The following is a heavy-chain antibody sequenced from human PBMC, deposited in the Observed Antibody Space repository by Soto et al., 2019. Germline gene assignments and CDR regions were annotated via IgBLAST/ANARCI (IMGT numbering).Heavy chain of an antibody. CDR2: ISYDGDNR. CDR3: ARGSPVGFCIRAGCSGADHYHVDY. CDR1: GFTFNHFA. D-gene: IGHD2-2*03. Sequence: QVQLVESGGGVVQPGRSLRLSCTASGFTFNHFAMHWVRQAPGKGLEWVAVISYDGDNRYYTDSVRDRFAISRDNSKNTLHVRMDSLRADDTAVYYCARGSPVGFCIRAGCSGADHYHVDYWGQGALVTVSS. J-gene: IGHJ4*02. V-gene: IGHV3-30*09.